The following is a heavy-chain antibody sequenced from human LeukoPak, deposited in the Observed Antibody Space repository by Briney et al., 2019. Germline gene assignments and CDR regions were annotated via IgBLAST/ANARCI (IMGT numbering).Heavy chain of an antibody. CDR2: IYYSGNT. Sequence: SETLSLTCTVSGGTISSSSYYWGWIRQPPGKGLEWIGSIYYSGNTYYNPSLKSRVTISVDTSKNQFSLKLSSVTAADTAVYYCARLFSSSWYRGAFDLWGQGTMVTVSS. CDR1: GGTISSSSYY. J-gene: IGHJ3*01. CDR3: ARLFSSSWYRGAFDL. D-gene: IGHD6-13*01. V-gene: IGHV4-39*01.